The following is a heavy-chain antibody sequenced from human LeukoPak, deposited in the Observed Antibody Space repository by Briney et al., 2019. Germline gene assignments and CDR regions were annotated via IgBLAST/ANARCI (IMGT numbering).Heavy chain of an antibody. Sequence: PGGSLRLSCAASGFTFSSYWMTWVRQAPGKGLGWVANIKQDGSEKYYVDSVKGRFTISRDNAKNSLYLQMNSLRAEDAAVYYCASSGSYRFDYWGQGTLVTVSS. CDR1: GFTFSSYW. V-gene: IGHV3-7*01. CDR3: ASSGSYRFDY. D-gene: IGHD1-26*01. CDR2: IKQDGSEK. J-gene: IGHJ4*02.